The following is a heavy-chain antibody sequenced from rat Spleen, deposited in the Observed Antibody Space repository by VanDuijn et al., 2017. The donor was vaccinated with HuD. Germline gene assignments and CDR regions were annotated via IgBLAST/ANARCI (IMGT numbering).Heavy chain of an antibody. V-gene: IGHV5-17*01. CDR2: ILYAGDVT. Sequence: EVQLVESGGGLVQPGRSLKLSCAASGFTFSDYAMAWVRQAPKKGLEWVATILYAGDVTHYRESVKGRFIISRDNAESSLYLQVDSLRSEDTATYYCARREYNNYVYYFDYWGQGVMVTVSS. CDR1: GFTFSDYA. J-gene: IGHJ2*01. CDR3: ARREYNNYVYYFDY. D-gene: IGHD1-10*01.